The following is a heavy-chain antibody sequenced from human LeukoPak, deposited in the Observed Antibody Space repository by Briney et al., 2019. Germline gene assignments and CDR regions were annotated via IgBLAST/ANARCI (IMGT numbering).Heavy chain of an antibody. V-gene: IGHV1-46*03. CDR1: GYTFTSYY. J-gene: IGHJ4*02. CDR2: INPSGGST. CDR3: ARFLGYCSSTSCHYYFDY. D-gene: IGHD2-2*03. Sequence: ASVKVSCKASGYTFTSYYMHWVRHAPGQGLEWMGIINPSGGSTSYAQKFQGRVTMTRDTSTSTVYMELSSLRSEDTAVYYCARFLGYCSSTSCHYYFDYWGQGTLAAVSS.